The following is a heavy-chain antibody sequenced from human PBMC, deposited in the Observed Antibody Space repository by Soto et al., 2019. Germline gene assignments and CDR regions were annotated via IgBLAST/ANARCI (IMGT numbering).Heavy chain of an antibody. D-gene: IGHD2-15*01. J-gene: IGHJ5*02. CDR3: ARGSLGYCSDGSCYSSWFDP. V-gene: IGHV1-69*02. Sequence: QVQLVQSGAEVKKPGSSVKVSCKASGGTFSSYTISWVRPAPGQGLEWMGRIIPILGIAHYAQKFQGRVTITADKTKSTADMGVSSLISEDTAVYYCARGSLGYCSDGSCYSSWFDPWGQGTLVTVSS. CDR1: GGTFSSYT. CDR2: IIPILGIA.